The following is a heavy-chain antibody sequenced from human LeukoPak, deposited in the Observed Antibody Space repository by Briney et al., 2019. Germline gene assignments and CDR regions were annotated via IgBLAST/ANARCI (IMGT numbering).Heavy chain of an antibody. V-gene: IGHV3-66*01. CDR3: AELGITMIGGV. Sequence: GGSLRPSCAASEFSVGSNYMTWVRQAPGKGLEWVSLIYSGGSTYYADSVKGRFTISRDNSKNTLYLQMNSLRAEDAAVYYCAELGITMIGGVWGKGTTVTISS. D-gene: IGHD3-10*02. CDR2: IYSGGST. CDR1: EFSVGSNY. J-gene: IGHJ6*04.